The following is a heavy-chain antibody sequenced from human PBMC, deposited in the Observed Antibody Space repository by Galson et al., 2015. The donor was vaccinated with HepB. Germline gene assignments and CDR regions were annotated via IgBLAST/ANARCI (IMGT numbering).Heavy chain of an antibody. D-gene: IGHD3-22*01. J-gene: IGHJ6*02. V-gene: IGHV1-69*13. CDR1: GGTFSSHA. CDR3: AVSVVVVEHYYGMDV. Sequence: SVKVSCKASGGTFSSHAINWVRQAPGQGLEWMGEIIPIFGTAKYSQKSQGRVTISADESTSTAYMELSRLRSEDTALYYCAVSVVVVEHYYGMDVWGQGTTVTVSS. CDR2: IIPIFGTA.